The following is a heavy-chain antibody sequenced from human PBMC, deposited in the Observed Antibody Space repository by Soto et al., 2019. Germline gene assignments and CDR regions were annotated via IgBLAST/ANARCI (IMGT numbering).Heavy chain of an antibody. V-gene: IGHV3-48*01. Sequence: GGSLRLSCAASGFTFSSYAMSWVRQAPGKGLEWVSYISSSSSTIYYADSVKGRFTISRDNAKNSLYLQMNSLRAEDTAVYYCARDQYNWGPRARQNWFDPWGQGTLVTVSS. CDR2: ISSSSSTI. CDR3: ARDQYNWGPRARQNWFDP. J-gene: IGHJ5*02. D-gene: IGHD1-20*01. CDR1: GFTFSSYA.